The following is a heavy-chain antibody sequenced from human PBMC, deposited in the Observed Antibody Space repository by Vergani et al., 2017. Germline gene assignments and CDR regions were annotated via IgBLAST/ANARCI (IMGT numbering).Heavy chain of an antibody. Sequence: QLQLQESGSGLVKPSQTLSLTCAVSGGSISSGGYSWSWIRPPPGKGLEWIGYIYHSWSTYYNPSLKSRVTISVDRSKNQFSLKLSSVTAADTAVYYCARVYGSQPIVGRGYYYYMDVWGKGTTVTVSS. CDR3: ARVYGSQPIVGRGYYYYMDV. J-gene: IGHJ6*03. V-gene: IGHV4-30-2*01. CDR1: GGSISSGGYS. CDR2: IYHSWST. D-gene: IGHD2-15*01.